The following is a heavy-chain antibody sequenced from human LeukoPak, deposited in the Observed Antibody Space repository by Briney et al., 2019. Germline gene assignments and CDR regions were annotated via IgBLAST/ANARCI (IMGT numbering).Heavy chain of an antibody. D-gene: IGHD5-18*01. CDR2: IYYSGST. CDR1: GGSISSSSYY. J-gene: IGHJ3*02. CDR3: ARLRRTKYSYEHAFDI. V-gene: IGHV4-39*01. Sequence: PSETLSLTCTVSGGSISSSSYYWGWIRQPPGKGLEWIGSIYYSGSTYYNPSLKSRVTISVDTSKNQFSLKLSSVTAADTAVYYCARLRRTKYSYEHAFDIWGQGTMVTVSS.